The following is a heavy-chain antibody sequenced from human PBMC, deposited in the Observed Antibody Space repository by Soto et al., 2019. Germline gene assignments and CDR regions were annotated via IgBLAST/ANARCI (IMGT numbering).Heavy chain of an antibody. Sequence: QVQLQQWGAGLLKPSETLSLTCAVYGGSFSGYYWSWIRQPPGKGLEWIGEINHSRSTNYNPSLKGRVTISVDTSKNQVSLKLSSVTAADTAVYYCARRNFWFDPWGQGTLVTVSS. D-gene: IGHD1-7*01. V-gene: IGHV4-34*01. J-gene: IGHJ5*02. CDR1: GGSFSGYY. CDR3: ARRNFWFDP. CDR2: INHSRST.